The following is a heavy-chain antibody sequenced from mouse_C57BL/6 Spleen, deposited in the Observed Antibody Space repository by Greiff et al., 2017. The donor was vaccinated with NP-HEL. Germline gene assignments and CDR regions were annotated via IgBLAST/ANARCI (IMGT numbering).Heavy chain of an antibody. Sequence: VQLQQSGGGLVQPGESLKLSCESNEYEFPSHDMSWVRKTPEKRLELVAAINSDGGSTYYPDTMERRFIISRDNTKKTLYLQMSSLRSEDTALYYCARGGSSYYSNDGYWYFDVWGTGTTVTVSS. CDR1: EYEFPSHD. J-gene: IGHJ1*03. D-gene: IGHD2-5*01. CDR2: INSDGGST. V-gene: IGHV5-2*01. CDR3: ARGGSSYYSNDGYWYFDV.